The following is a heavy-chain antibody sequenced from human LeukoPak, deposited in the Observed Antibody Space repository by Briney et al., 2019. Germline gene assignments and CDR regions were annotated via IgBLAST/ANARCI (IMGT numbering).Heavy chain of an antibody. Sequence: GESLRLSCAASGFTFSNAWMSWVRQAPGKGLEWVGRIKSKTDGGTTDYAAPVKGRFSISRDDSKNTLYLQMNSLKTEDTAVYFCITCSPWFDTWGQGTLVTVSS. CDR1: GFTFSNAW. V-gene: IGHV3-15*01. CDR2: IKSKTDGGTT. D-gene: IGHD2-15*01. CDR3: ITCSPWFDT. J-gene: IGHJ5*02.